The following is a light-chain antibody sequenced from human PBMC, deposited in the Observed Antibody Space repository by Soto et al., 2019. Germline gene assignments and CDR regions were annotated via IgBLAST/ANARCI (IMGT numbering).Light chain of an antibody. CDR1: QSISSW. CDR3: QQYNSYSPYT. Sequence: DIQMTQSPSTLSASVGDRVTITCRASQSISSWLAWYQQKPGKAPKLLIYKASSLESGVPSRFSGSGSGTEFTLTISSLQPDDVATYYWQQYNSYSPYTFGQGTKLEIK. V-gene: IGKV1-5*03. CDR2: KAS. J-gene: IGKJ2*01.